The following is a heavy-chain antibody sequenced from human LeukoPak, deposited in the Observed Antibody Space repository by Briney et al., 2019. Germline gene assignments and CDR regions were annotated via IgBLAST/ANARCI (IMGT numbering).Heavy chain of an antibody. D-gene: IGHD4-23*01. CDR3: ASGYSSDYGGNVY. J-gene: IGHJ4*02. V-gene: IGHV3-21*01. CDR2: ISSSSSYI. Sequence: GGSLRLSCAASGFTFRSYSMNWVRQAPGKGLEGGPSISSSSSYIYYADSVKGRITFPRDNAKNSLYLQMNSLRAEDTAVYYCASGYSSDYGGNVYWGRGTLVTVSS. CDR1: GFTFRSYS.